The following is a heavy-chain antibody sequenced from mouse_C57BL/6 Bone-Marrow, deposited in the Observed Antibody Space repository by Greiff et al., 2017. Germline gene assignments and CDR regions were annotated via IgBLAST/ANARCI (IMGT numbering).Heavy chain of an antibody. D-gene: IGHD2-10*01. Sequence: EVQLQQSGGGLVKPGGSLKLSCAASGFTFSSYAMSWVRQTPEKRLEWVANISDGGSYTYYPHNVKGRFTISRGNAKNNLYLQMSHLKSEDTAIYFCARPYYGNYGFVCWGQGTTLTGSS. J-gene: IGHJ2*01. CDR2: ISDGGSYT. CDR1: GFTFSSYA. CDR3: ARPYYGNYGFVC. V-gene: IGHV5-4*01.